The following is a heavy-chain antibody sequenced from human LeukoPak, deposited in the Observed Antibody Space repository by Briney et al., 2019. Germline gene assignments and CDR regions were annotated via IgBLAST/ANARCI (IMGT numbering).Heavy chain of an antibody. CDR3: AKDRGGEYSYGYFDY. CDR2: ISGSGGST. D-gene: IGHD5-18*01. Sequence: PGGSLRLSCAASGFTFSSYAMSWVRQAPGKGLEWVSAISGSGGSTYYADSVKGRFTISRDNSKNTLYLQMNSLRAEDTAVYYCAKDRGGEYSYGYFDYWGQGTLVTVSS. CDR1: GFTFSSYA. V-gene: IGHV3-23*01. J-gene: IGHJ4*02.